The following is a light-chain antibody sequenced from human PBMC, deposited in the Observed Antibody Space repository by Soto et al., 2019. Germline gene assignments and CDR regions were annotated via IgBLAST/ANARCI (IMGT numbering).Light chain of an antibody. V-gene: IGLV1-40*01. CDR2: GNT. CDR1: SSNIGSTYD. CDR3: QSYDDILSVHYV. Sequence: QSVLTQPPSVSGAPGQRVTISCTGRSSNIGSTYDVQWYQQLPGTAPKLLIHGNTDRPSGVPDRFSGSKSGTSASLAITGLQADYESDYYCQSYDDILSVHYVFGTGTQLTVL. J-gene: IGLJ1*01.